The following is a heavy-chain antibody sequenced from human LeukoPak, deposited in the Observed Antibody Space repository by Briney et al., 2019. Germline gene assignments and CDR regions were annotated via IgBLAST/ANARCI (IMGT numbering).Heavy chain of an antibody. V-gene: IGHV1-69*13. CDR3: AREWFGELLYPGAFDI. J-gene: IGHJ3*02. CDR2: IIPIFGTA. Sequence: SVKVSCKASGGTFSSYAISWVRQAPGQGLEWMGGIIPIFGTANYAQKFQGRVTITADESTSTAYMELSSLRSEDTAVYYCAREWFGELLYPGAFDIWGQGTMVTVSS. CDR1: GGTFSSYA. D-gene: IGHD3-10*01.